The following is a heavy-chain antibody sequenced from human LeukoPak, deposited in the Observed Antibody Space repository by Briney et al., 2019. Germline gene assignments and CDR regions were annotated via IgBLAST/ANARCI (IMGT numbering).Heavy chain of an antibody. CDR2: IDWDDDK. J-gene: IGHJ4*02. V-gene: IGHV2-70*01. Sequence: SGPTLVNPTQTLTVTCTFSGFSLSTSGMCVSWIRQPPGKALEWLALIDWDDDKFYSTSLKTRVTISKDTSKNQVVLTMTNMDPVDTATYYCARIQVYGGNSEGNYFNYWGQGTLVTVSS. D-gene: IGHD4-23*01. CDR1: GFSLSTSGMC. CDR3: ARIQVYGGNSEGNYFNY.